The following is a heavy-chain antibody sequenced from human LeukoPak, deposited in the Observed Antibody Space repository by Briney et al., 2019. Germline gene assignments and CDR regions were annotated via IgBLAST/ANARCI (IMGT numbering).Heavy chain of an antibody. D-gene: IGHD4-23*01. J-gene: IGHJ4*02. Sequence: GGSLRLSCAASGFTFSNHEMNWVRQAPGKGLEWVSYISISGSTIYYADSVKGRFTISRDNAKNSLYLQMNSLRADDTAVYYCARGYGGGDYWGQGTLVTVSS. CDR2: ISISGSTI. CDR1: GFTFSNHE. V-gene: IGHV3-48*03. CDR3: ARGYGGGDY.